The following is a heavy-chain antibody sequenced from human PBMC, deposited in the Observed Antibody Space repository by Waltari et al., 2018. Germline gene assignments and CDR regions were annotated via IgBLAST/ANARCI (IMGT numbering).Heavy chain of an antibody. V-gene: IGHV4-34*01. CDR2: INHSGST. D-gene: IGHD3-22*01. CDR1: GGSFSGYY. J-gene: IGHJ4*02. Sequence: QVQLQQWGAGLLKPSETLSLTCAVYGGSFSGYYWSWIRQPPGKGLEWIGEINHSGSTNHNPSLKSRVTISVDTSKNQFSLKLSSVTAADTAVYYCARGITMIVVVFDYWGQGTLVTVSS. CDR3: ARGITMIVVVFDY.